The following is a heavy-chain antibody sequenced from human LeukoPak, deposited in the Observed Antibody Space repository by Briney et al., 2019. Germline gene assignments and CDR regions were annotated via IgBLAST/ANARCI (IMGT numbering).Heavy chain of an antibody. J-gene: IGHJ4*02. Sequence: PSETLSLTRAVYGGSFSGYYWSWIRQPPGKGLEWIGEINHSGSTNYNPSLKSRVTISVDTSKNQFSLKLSSVTAADTAVYYCARDGAYYYDSSGYFDYWGQGTLVTVSS. CDR2: INHSGST. CDR1: GGSFSGYY. D-gene: IGHD3-22*01. V-gene: IGHV4-34*01. CDR3: ARDGAYYYDSSGYFDY.